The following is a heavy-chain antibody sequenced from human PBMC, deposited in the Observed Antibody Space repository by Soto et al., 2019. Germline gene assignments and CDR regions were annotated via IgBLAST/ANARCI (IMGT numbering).Heavy chain of an antibody. D-gene: IGHD1-7*01. J-gene: IGHJ6*02. CDR2: ISWDGGST. CDR1: GFTFDDYA. V-gene: IGHV3-43D*04. Sequence: LRLSCAASGFTFDDYAMHWVRQAPGKGLEWVSLISWDGGSTYYADSVKGRFTISRDNSKNSLYLQMNSLRAEDTALYYCAKDSGTTKHYSYYYYYGMDVWGQGTTVTVSS. CDR3: AKDSGTTKHYSYYYYYGMDV.